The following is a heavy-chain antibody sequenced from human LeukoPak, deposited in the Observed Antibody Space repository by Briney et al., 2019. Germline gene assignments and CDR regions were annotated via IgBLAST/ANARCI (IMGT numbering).Heavy chain of an antibody. D-gene: IGHD4-23*01. CDR3: VRHDGRSGGTMGAFDS. CDR1: GGSISSINHH. CDR2: IYNGRTM. J-gene: IGHJ5*01. V-gene: IGHV4-39*01. Sequence: SETLSLTCTVSGGSISSINHHWGWVRQSPGKDLEWTGSIYNGRTMFPNPSLNSRVTISIVTSKNQFSLQLNSVTAADTAVYYCVRHDGRSGGTMGAFDSWGQGSLVTVSS.